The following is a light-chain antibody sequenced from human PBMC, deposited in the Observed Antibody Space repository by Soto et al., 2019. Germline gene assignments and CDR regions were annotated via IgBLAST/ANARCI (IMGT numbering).Light chain of an antibody. J-gene: IGKJ5*01. CDR3: QQRSNWSSIT. Sequence: ETVLTQSPGTLSLSPGARASLSCRARSPVDSIYVAWSQNNPGQPPRLLISGASNRATGLPDRFRGSGSWTDFSLPISRLEPEDFAVSYCQQRSNWSSITFGQGTRLEIK. CDR1: SPVDSIY. CDR2: GAS. V-gene: IGKV3D-20*02.